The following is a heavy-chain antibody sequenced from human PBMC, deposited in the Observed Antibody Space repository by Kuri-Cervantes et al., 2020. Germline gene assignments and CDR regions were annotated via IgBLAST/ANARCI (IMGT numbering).Heavy chain of an antibody. D-gene: IGHD3-10*01. V-gene: IGHV3-13*01. CDR2: IGTAGDA. Sequence: GESLKISCAASGFTFSSYDMHWVRQATGKGLEWVSAIGTAGDAYYPGSVKGRFTISRDNAKNSLYLQMNSLRAEDTAVYYCVGGFGDLRWFDPWGQGTLVTVSS. CDR3: VGGFGDLRWFDP. J-gene: IGHJ5*02. CDR1: GFTFSSYD.